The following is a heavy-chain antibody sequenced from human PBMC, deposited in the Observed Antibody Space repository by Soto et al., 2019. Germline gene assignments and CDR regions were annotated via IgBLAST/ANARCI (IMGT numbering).Heavy chain of an antibody. CDR3: ARSCTGCYGRWFDP. CDR1: VGYISSYC. CDR2: IYYSGST. D-gene: IGHD2-2*01. V-gene: IGHV4-59*01. Sequence: LSRTGACCVGYISSYCWSWIRQPPGKGLEWIGYIYYSGSTNYNPSLKSRVTISVDTSKNQFSLKLSSVTDADTAVYYCARSCTGCYGRWFDPWGQGTLVTVSS. J-gene: IGHJ5*02.